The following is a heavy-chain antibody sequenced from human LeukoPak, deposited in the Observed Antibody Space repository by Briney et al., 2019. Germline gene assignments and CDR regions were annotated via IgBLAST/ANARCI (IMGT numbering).Heavy chain of an antibody. J-gene: IGHJ6*04. CDR2: ITGSGRTT. CDR3: AELGITMIGGV. D-gene: IGHD3-10*02. Sequence: GGSLRLSCAASGFTFNNYGMNWVRQAPGKGLEWVSDITGSGRTTYSADSVKGRFTISRDNSKNTLYLQMNSLRADDTAVYYCAELGITMIGGVWGKGTTVTISS. CDR1: GFTFNNYG. V-gene: IGHV3-23*01.